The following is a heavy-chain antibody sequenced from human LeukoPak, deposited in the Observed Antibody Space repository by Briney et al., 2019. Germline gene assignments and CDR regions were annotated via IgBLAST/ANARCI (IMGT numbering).Heavy chain of an antibody. D-gene: IGHD6-19*01. CDR1: GFTFSSYG. CDR2: IWYDGSNK. J-gene: IGHJ4*02. Sequence: GGSLRLSCAASGFTFSSYGMHWVRQAPGKGLEWEAVIWYDGSNKYYADSVKGRFTISRDNSKNTLYLQMNSLRAEDTAVYYCARDLGISSGLLQGGYYFDYWGQGTLVTVSS. CDR3: ARDLGISSGLLQGGYYFDY. V-gene: IGHV3-33*01.